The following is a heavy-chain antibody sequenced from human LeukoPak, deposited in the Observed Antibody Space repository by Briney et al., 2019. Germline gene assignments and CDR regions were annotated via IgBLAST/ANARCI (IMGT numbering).Heavy chain of an antibody. D-gene: IGHD5-24*01. CDR1: GDSISSGTVY. CDR3: ARRPTALEAFDI. J-gene: IGHJ3*02. CDR2: FYSSGST. Sequence: SETLSLTCSVSGDSISSGTVYWGWIRQSPGKGLQWIGSFYSSGSTHKDPSLKTRVTISADTSKNQFSLQMTSMAAADTAIYFCARRPTALEAFDIWGHGTMVTVSS. V-gene: IGHV4-39*01.